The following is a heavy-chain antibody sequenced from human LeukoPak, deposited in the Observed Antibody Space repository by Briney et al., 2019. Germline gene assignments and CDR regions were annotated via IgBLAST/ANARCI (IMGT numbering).Heavy chain of an antibody. Sequence: SVKVSCKASGGTFSSYAISWVRQAPGQGLEWMGGIIPIFGTANYVQKFQGRVTITADESTSTAYMELSSLRSEDTAVYYCARGLGIAAMSYFDYWGQGTLVTVSS. CDR1: GGTFSSYA. CDR2: IIPIFGTA. CDR3: ARGLGIAAMSYFDY. V-gene: IGHV1-69*01. J-gene: IGHJ4*02. D-gene: IGHD2-2*01.